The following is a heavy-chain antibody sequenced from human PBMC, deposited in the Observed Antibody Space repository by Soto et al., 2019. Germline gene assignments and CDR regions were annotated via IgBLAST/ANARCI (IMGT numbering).Heavy chain of an antibody. CDR2: IIPILGIA. Sequence: QVQLVQSGAEVKKPGSSVKVSCKASGGTFSSYTISWVRQAPGQGLEWMGRIIPILGIANYAQKFQGRVTITADKSTSTAYMELSSLRSEDTAVYYCARAFPGYCSSTCCYVSWALFSYAFDIWGQGTMVTVSS. V-gene: IGHV1-69*02. CDR3: ARAFPGYCSSTCCYVSWALFSYAFDI. CDR1: GGTFSSYT. J-gene: IGHJ3*02. D-gene: IGHD2-2*01.